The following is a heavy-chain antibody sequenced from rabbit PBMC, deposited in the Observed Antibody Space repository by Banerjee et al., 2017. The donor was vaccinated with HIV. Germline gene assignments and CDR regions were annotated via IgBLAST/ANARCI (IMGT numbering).Heavy chain of an antibody. CDR2: IGAGSSGTT. V-gene: IGHV1S45*01. J-gene: IGHJ4*01. CDR3: ARDLAGVIGWNFDL. Sequence: QEQLEESGGDLVKPEGSLTLTCTASGFSFNNKYVMCWVRQAPGKGLEWIACIGAGSSGTTYYASWAKGRFTISKTSSTTVALQMTSLTAADTATYFCARDLAGVIGWNFDLWGQGTLVTVS. CDR1: GFSFNNKYV. D-gene: IGHD4-1*01.